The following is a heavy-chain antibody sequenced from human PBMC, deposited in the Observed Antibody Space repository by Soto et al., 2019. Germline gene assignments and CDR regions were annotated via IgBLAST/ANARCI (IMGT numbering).Heavy chain of an antibody. Sequence: ASVKVSCKASGYTFTGYYMHWVRQAPGQGLEWMGWINPNSGGTNYAQKFQGWVTMTRDTPISTAYMELSRLRSDDTAVYYCARLSSGWTGSGFDYWGQGTLVTVSS. CDR2: INPNSGGT. V-gene: IGHV1-2*04. D-gene: IGHD6-19*01. J-gene: IGHJ4*02. CDR1: GYTFTGYY. CDR3: ARLSSGWTGSGFDY.